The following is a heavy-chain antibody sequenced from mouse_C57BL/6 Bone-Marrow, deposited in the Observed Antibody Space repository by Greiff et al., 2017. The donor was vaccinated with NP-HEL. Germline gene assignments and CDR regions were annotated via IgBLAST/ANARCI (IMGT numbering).Heavy chain of an antibody. V-gene: IGHV14-4*01. Sequence: VQLQQSGAELVRPGASVKLSCTASGFNIKDDYMHWVKQRPEQGLEWIGWIDPENGDTEYASKFQGKATITADTSSNTAYLQLSSLTSEDTAVYYCTAYGNYLGAMDYWSQGTSVTVSS. CDR1: GFNIKDDY. CDR2: IDPENGDT. D-gene: IGHD2-1*01. J-gene: IGHJ4*01. CDR3: TAYGNYLGAMDY.